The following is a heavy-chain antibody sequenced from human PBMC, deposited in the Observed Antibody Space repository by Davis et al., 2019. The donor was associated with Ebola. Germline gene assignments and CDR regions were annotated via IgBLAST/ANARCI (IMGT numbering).Heavy chain of an antibody. CDR2: IIPILGIA. D-gene: IGHD4-17*01. CDR1: GGTFSSYA. CDR3: ARAMTTVTTRYYYGMDV. V-gene: IGHV1-69*04. Sequence: AASVKVSCKASGGTFSSYAISWVRQAPGQGLEWMGRIIPILGIANYAQKFRGRVTITADKSTSTAYMELSSLRSEDTAVYYCARAMTTVTTRYYYGMDVWGQGTTVTVSS. J-gene: IGHJ6*02.